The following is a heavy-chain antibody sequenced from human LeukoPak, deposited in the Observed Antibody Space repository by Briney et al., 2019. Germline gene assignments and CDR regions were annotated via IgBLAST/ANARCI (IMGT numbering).Heavy chain of an antibody. D-gene: IGHD3-22*01. CDR3: ARVIVDDYIDY. V-gene: IGHV4-4*07. J-gene: IGHJ4*02. CDR2: VYISGST. Sequence: SETLSLTCSVSGGSFGSFSSYYWTWIRQPAGRGLEWIGRVYISGSTDYNPSLESRVTISMDTSKNQFPLKLSSATAADTGVYYCARVIVDDYIDYWGQGTLLTVSS. CDR1: GGSFGSFSSYY.